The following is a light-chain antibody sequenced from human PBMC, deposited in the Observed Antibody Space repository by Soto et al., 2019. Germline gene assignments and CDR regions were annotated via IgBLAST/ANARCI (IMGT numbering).Light chain of an antibody. V-gene: IGKV3-15*01. J-gene: IGKJ2*01. CDR1: QSVSSY. CDR2: GAS. Sequence: EIVMTQSPATLSVSPGERATLSCTPSQSVSSYLAWYQQKPGQAPRLLIYGASTRVTGIPARFSGSWSGTEFTLTISSLQSEDFAAYYCQQYNNSPYTFGQRTKLEIK. CDR3: QQYNNSPYT.